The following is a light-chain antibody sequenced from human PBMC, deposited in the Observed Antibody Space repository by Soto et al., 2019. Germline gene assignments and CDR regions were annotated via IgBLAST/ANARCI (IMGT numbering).Light chain of an antibody. CDR3: SSYKSRSTLV. CDR1: SSDVGGYNY. CDR2: EVS. V-gene: IGLV2-14*01. J-gene: IGLJ1*01. Sequence: QSALTQPASVSGSPGQSITISCTGTSSDVGGYNYVSWYQQHPGKAPKLMIYEVSNRPSGVSNRFSGSKSGNTASLTISGLQAEDEADYYCSSYKSRSTLVFGPGTKVTVL.